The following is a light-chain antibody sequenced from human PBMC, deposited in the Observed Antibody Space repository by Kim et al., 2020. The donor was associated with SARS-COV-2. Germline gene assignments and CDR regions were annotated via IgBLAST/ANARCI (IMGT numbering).Light chain of an antibody. V-gene: IGKV1-5*03. CDR2: KAS. J-gene: IGKJ1*01. CDR3: LQYNGYWWT. Sequence: DIQMTQSPSTLSASVGDTVTITCRASQSISDWLAWNQQKPGKAPKPLIYKASSLESGVPSRFSGSASGTEFTLTISSLQPDDFATYYCLQYNGYWWTFGQGTKVDIK. CDR1: QSISDW.